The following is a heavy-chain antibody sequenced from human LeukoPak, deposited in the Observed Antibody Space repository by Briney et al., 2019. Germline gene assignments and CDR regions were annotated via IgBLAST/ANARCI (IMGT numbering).Heavy chain of an antibody. V-gene: IGHV3-9*01. CDR3: AKAGGYSYGSYGMDV. CDR2: ISWNSGSI. Sequence: GGSLRLSCAASGFTFDDYAMDWVRQAPGKGLEWVSGISWNSGSIGYADSVKGRFTISRDNAKNSLYLQMNSLRAEDTALYYCAKAGGYSYGSYGMDVWGQGTTVTVSS. J-gene: IGHJ6*02. CDR1: GFTFDDYA. D-gene: IGHD5-18*01.